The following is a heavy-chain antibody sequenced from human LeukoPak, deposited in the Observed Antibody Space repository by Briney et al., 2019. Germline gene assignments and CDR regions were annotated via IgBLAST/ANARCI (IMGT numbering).Heavy chain of an antibody. V-gene: IGHV1-69*13. Sequence: SVKVSCKASGGTFSSYAISWVRQAPGQGLEWMGGIIPIFGTANYAQKFQGRVTITADESTSTAYMELSSLRSEDTAVYYCARALYYYDSSGYYYFDYWGQGTLVTVSS. CDR3: ARALYYYDSSGYYYFDY. D-gene: IGHD3-22*01. CDR1: GGTFSSYA. CDR2: IIPIFGTA. J-gene: IGHJ4*02.